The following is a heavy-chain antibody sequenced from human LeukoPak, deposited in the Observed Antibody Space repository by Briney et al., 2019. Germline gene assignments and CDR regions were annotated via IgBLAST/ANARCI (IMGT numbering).Heavy chain of an antibody. Sequence: KASETLSLTCTVSGGSISSYYWSWIRQPPGKGLEWIGEINHSGSTNYNPSLKSRVTISVDTSKNQFSLKLSSVTAADTAVYYCARGIYGFYYYGMDVWGQGTTVTVSS. CDR1: GGSISSYY. D-gene: IGHD4-17*01. CDR2: INHSGST. CDR3: ARGIYGFYYYGMDV. V-gene: IGHV4-34*01. J-gene: IGHJ6*02.